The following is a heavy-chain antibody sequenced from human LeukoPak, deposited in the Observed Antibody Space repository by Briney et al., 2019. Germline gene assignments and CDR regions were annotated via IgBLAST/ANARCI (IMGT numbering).Heavy chain of an antibody. CDR1: GGSISSGDYY. J-gene: IGHJ5*02. CDR2: IYYSGST. CDR3: AREARGQLLYWFDP. Sequence: PSQTLSLTCTVSGGSISSGDYYWSWIRQPPGKGLEWIGYIYYSGSTYYNPSLKSRVTISVDTSKNQFSLKLSSVTAADTAVYYCAREARGQLLYWFDPWGQETLVTASS. D-gene: IGHD2-2*01. V-gene: IGHV4-30-4*08.